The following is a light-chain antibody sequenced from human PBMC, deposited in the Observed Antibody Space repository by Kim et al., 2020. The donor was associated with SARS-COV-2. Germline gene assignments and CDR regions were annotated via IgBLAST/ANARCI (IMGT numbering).Light chain of an antibody. CDR3: QQADSFPYT. V-gene: IGKV1-12*01. CDR1: QDINSL. J-gene: IGKJ2*01. Sequence: SASLGDRVTITCLGSQDINSLLAWYQQNPGRAPNLRISAASSLESGVPSMYSGSGSGTDFTLTNSGLEPEDFATYYCQQADSFPYTFGQGTKLEI. CDR2: AAS.